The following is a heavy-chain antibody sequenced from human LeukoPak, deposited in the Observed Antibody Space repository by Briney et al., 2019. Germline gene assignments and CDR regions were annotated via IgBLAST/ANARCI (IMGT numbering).Heavy chain of an antibody. CDR3: ASSGSYRFDY. D-gene: IGHD1-26*01. J-gene: IGHJ4*02. CDR1: GFTFSSYS. CDR2: ITASGTAV. V-gene: IGHV3-48*02. Sequence: GGSLRLSCAASGFTFSSYSMNWVRQAPGKGLEWVSQITASGTAVFYADSVKGRFTISRDNAKNSLYLQMNSLRDEDTAVYYCASSGSYRFDYWGQGTLVTVSS.